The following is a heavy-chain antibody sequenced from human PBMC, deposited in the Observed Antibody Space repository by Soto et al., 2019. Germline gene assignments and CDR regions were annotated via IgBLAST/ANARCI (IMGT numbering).Heavy chain of an antibody. CDR3: AKDGSYYDFWSGYFHERRGYYYYYMDV. J-gene: IGHJ6*03. Sequence: EVQLLESGGGLVQPGGSLRLSCAASGFTFSSYAMSWVRQAPGKGLEWVSAISGSGGSTYYADSVKGRFTISRDNSKNTLFLQMNSLRAEDTAVYYCAKDGSYYDFWSGYFHERRGYYYYYMDVWGKGTTVTVSS. D-gene: IGHD3-3*01. CDR1: GFTFSSYA. V-gene: IGHV3-23*01. CDR2: ISGSGGST.